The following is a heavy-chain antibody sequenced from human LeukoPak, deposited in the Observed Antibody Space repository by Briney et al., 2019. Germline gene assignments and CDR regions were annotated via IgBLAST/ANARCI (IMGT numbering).Heavy chain of an antibody. Sequence: PGGSLRLSCAASGFTFSSYSINWVRQAPGKGLEWVSYISSSSSTIYYADSGKGRFTISRDNAKNSLYLQMNSLRAEDTAVYYCARGSNGMDVWGQGTTVTVSS. CDR1: GFTFSSYS. J-gene: IGHJ6*02. CDR3: ARGSNGMDV. CDR2: ISSSSSTI. V-gene: IGHV3-48*01.